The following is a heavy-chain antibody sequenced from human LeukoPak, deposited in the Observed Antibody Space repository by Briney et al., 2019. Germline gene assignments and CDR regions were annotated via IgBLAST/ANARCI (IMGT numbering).Heavy chain of an antibody. CDR2: INHSGST. CDR1: GGSFTVYY. CDR3: ARHKYDSSGYYYRGNNWFDP. J-gene: IGHJ5*02. Sequence: SETLSLTCTVYGGSFTVYYWSWIRQPPGKGLEWIGEINHSGSTNYNPSLKSQVTISVDTSKNQFSLKLSSVTAADTAVYYCARHKYDSSGYYYRGNNWFDPWGQGTLVTVSS. D-gene: IGHD3-22*01. V-gene: IGHV4-34*01.